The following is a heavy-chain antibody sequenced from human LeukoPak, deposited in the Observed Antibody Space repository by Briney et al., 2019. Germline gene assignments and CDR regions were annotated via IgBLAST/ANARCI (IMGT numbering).Heavy chain of an antibody. CDR2: ISWNSGSI. CDR3: AKANTAMVKRDAFDI. Sequence: GGSLRLSCAASGFTFDDYAMHWVRQAPGKGLEWVSGISWNSGSIGYADSVKGRFTISRDNAENSLYLQMNSLRAEDTALYYCAKANTAMVKRDAFDIWGQGTMVTVSS. V-gene: IGHV3-9*01. CDR1: GFTFDDYA. D-gene: IGHD5-18*01. J-gene: IGHJ3*02.